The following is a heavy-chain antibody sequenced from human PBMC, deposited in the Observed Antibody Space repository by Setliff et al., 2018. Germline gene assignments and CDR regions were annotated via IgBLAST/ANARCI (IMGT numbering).Heavy chain of an antibody. CDR1: GDSISSYF. J-gene: IGHJ1*01. V-gene: IGHV4-4*07. Sequence: PSETLSLTCSVSGDSISSYFWTWIRQPAGKGLEWIGRFYISGTTVYNPSLKSRVTISLDTSKNQFSLKLSSVTAADTAVYYCARGRNFWSGYYYTDYFQHWGQGTLVTVSS. D-gene: IGHD3-3*01. CDR3: ARGRNFWSGYYYTDYFQH. CDR2: FYISGTT.